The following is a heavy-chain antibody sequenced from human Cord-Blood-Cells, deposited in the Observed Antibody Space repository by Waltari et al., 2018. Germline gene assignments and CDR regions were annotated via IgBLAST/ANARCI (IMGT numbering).Heavy chain of an antibody. CDR1: GYTFTGYY. V-gene: IGHV1-2*02. J-gene: IGHJ3*02. CDR2: INPNSGGT. Sequence: QVQLVQSGAEVKKPGASVKVSCKASGYTFTGYYMHWVRQAPGQGLEWMGWINPNSGGTNYGQKFQGRVTMTRDTSISTAYMELSRLRSDDTAVYYCARIYYGSGSYYDAFDIWGQGTMVTVSS. D-gene: IGHD3-10*01. CDR3: ARIYYGSGSYYDAFDI.